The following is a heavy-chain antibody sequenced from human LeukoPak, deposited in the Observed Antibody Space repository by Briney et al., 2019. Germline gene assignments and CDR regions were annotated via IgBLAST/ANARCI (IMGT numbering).Heavy chain of an antibody. CDR1: GFTFSSYG. CDR2: IWYDGSNK. Sequence: GRSLRLSCAASGFTFSSYGMHWVRQAPGKGLEWVAVIWYDGSNKYYADFVKGRFTISRDNSKNTLYLQMNSLRAEDTAVYYCAMCIAAAGTRRDYYYYGMDVWGKGTTVTVSS. V-gene: IGHV3-33*01. D-gene: IGHD6-13*01. J-gene: IGHJ6*04. CDR3: AMCIAAAGTRRDYYYYGMDV.